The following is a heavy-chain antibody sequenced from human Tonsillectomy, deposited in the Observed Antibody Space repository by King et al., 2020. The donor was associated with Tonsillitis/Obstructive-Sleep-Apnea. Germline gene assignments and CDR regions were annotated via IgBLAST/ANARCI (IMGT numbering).Heavy chain of an antibody. Sequence: VQLVESGGGLVQPGRSLRLSCAASGFTFDDYGMHWVRQAPGKGLEWVSGITWNSGRTGYADSVKGRFTISRDNAKNSLYLQMNILRTEDTALYYCAKDLDYDILTGPDYWGQGTLVTVSS. CDR2: ITWNSGRT. D-gene: IGHD3-9*01. J-gene: IGHJ4*02. CDR3: AKDLDYDILTGPDY. V-gene: IGHV3-9*01. CDR1: GFTFDDYG.